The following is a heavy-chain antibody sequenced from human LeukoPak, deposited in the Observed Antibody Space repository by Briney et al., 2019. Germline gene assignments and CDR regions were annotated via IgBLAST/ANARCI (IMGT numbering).Heavy chain of an antibody. D-gene: IGHD3-3*01. J-gene: IGHJ1*01. Sequence: GGSLRLSCAASGFTFSSYVMSWVRQAPGKGLEWVSGISSSGGSTYYADSVQGRFTISRDNSKNTLYLQMNSLRAEDMAVYHCAKDLPKIAVFGALQHWGQGTLVSVSS. CDR2: ISSSGGST. V-gene: IGHV3-23*01. CDR3: AKDLPKIAVFGALQH. CDR1: GFTFSSYV.